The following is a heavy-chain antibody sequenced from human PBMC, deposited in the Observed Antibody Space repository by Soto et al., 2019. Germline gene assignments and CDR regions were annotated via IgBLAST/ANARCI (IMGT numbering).Heavy chain of an antibody. CDR1: GFTFSGSA. J-gene: IGHJ6*03. V-gene: IGHV3-73*01. D-gene: IGHD3-3*01. Sequence: GGSLRLSCAASGFTFSGSAMHWVRQASGKGLEWVGRIRSKANSYATAYAASVKGRFTISRDDSKNTAYLQMNSLKTEDTAVYYCTLVDYDLHHMLYMDVWGKGTKVTAP. CDR2: IRSKANSYAT. CDR3: TLVDYDLHHMLYMDV.